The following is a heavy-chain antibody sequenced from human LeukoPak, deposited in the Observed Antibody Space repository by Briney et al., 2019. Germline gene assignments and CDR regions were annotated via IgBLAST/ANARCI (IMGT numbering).Heavy chain of an antibody. V-gene: IGHV3-30*18. D-gene: IGHD3-10*01. CDR3: AKDLRYYYGSGSYYYGMDV. J-gene: IGHJ6*02. Sequence: GSLRLSCAASGFTFSSYGMHWVRQAPGKGLEWVAVISYDGSNKYYADSVKGRFTISRDNSKNTLYLQMNSLRAEDTAVYYCAKDLRYYYGSGSYYYGMDVWGQGTTVTVSS. CDR1: GFTFSSYG. CDR2: ISYDGSNK.